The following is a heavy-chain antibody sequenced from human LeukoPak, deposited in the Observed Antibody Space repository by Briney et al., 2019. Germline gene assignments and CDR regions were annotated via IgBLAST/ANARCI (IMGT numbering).Heavy chain of an antibody. CDR2: INHSGST. J-gene: IGHJ3*02. V-gene: IGHV4-34*01. Sequence: SETLSLTCAVYGGSFSGYYWSWIRQPPGKGLEWIGEINHSGSTNYNPSLKSRVTISVDTSKNQFSLKLSSVTAADTAVYYCARLWLWDGYNRGGRAFDIWGQGTMVTVSS. D-gene: IGHD5-24*01. CDR3: ARLWLWDGYNRGGRAFDI. CDR1: GGSFSGYY.